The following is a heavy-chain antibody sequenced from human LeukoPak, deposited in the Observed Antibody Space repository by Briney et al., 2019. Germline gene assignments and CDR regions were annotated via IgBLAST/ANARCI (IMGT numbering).Heavy chain of an antibody. CDR1: GGSISDAAYY. D-gene: IGHD3-22*01. V-gene: IGHV4-31*03. CDR3: ARKRGNYYDSSGVFDY. J-gene: IGHJ4*02. Sequence: SQTLSLTCTVSGGSISDAAYYWSWIRQHPGEGLKWIGYIYYSGSTSYNPSLKSRVTISVDTSKNHFSLKLSSVTAADTAVYYCARKRGNYYDSSGVFDYWGQGTLVTVSS. CDR2: IYYSGST.